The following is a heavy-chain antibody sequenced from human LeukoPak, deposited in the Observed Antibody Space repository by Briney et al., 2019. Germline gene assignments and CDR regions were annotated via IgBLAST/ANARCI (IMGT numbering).Heavy chain of an antibody. J-gene: IGHJ4*02. CDR3: ASQYGDYRRFDY. D-gene: IGHD4-17*01. Sequence: SQTLSLTCTVSGGSISSGSYYWSWIRQPAGKGLEWIGRIYTSGSTNYNPSLKSRVTISADTSKNQFSLKLNSVTAADTAVYYCASQYGDYRRFDYWGQGTLVTVSS. V-gene: IGHV4-61*02. CDR1: GGSISSGSYY. CDR2: IYTSGST.